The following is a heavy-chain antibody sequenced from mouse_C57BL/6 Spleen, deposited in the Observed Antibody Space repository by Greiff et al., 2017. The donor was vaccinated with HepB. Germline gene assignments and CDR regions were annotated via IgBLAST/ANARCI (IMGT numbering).Heavy chain of an antibody. CDR3: ARADGSTYY. D-gene: IGHD1-1*01. Sequence: VQLQQPGAELVKPGASVKLSCKASGYTFTSYWMQWVKQRPGQGLEWIGEIDPSDSYTNYNQKFKGKATLTVDTSSSTAYMQLSSLTSEDSAVYYCARADGSTYYWGQGTTLTVSS. J-gene: IGHJ2*01. CDR2: IDPSDSYT. V-gene: IGHV1-50*01. CDR1: GYTFTSYW.